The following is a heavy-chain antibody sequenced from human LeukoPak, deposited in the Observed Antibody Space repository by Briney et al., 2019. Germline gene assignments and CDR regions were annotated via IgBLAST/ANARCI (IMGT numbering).Heavy chain of an antibody. V-gene: IGHV6-1*01. CDR1: GDSVSSNSAA. J-gene: IGHJ5*02. CDR3: ARYSHDVPPS. Sequence: SQTLSLTCAISGDSVSSNSAAWNWIRQSPSRGLEWLGRTYYRSKWYNDYAVSVKSRIIVNPDTSKNQFSLQLTSVTPEDTAVYFCARYSHDVPPSWGQGSQVTVTS. D-gene: IGHD5-18*01. CDR2: TYYRSKWYN.